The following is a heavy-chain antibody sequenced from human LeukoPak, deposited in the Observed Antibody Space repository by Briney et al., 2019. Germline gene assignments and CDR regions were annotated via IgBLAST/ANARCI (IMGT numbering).Heavy chain of an antibody. CDR2: IYYSGST. CDR1: GGSISSYY. D-gene: IGHD2-2*03. CDR3: AREKVGYCSSTSCYRGYWFDP. J-gene: IGHJ5*02. Sequence: PSETLSLTCTVSGGSISSYYWSWIRQPPGKGLEWIGYIYYSGSTNYNPSLKSRVTTSVDTSKNQFSLKLSSVTAADTAVYYCAREKVGYCSSTSCYRGYWFDPWGQGTLVTVSS. V-gene: IGHV4-59*01.